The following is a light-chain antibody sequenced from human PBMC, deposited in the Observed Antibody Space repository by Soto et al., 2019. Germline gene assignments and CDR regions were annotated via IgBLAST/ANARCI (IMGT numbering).Light chain of an antibody. CDR2: WAS. V-gene: IGKV4-1*01. CDR3: QQYYSTPFT. Sequence: DIEMTQSPDSLAVSLGERATINCKSCQSVLYSSNNKNYLAWYQQKPGQPSKLLIYWASTRESGVPDRFSGSGSGTDFTLTISSLQAEDVAVYYCQQYYSTPFTFGPGTKVDIK. J-gene: IGKJ3*01. CDR1: QSVLYSSNNKNY.